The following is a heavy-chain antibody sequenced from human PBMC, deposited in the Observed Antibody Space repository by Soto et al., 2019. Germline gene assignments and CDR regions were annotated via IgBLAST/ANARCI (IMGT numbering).Heavy chain of an antibody. CDR3: AKGGRQWLVTSDGNY. J-gene: IGHJ4*02. CDR1: GFTFSDYA. CDR2: VSHDGRNT. Sequence: VQLVESGGGVVQPGRSLRLSCAASGFTFSDYAMHWVRQAPGKGLEWVAVVSHDGRNTHYADSVKGRFPISRESSKYTVSLEMTSLRAEDTAVYYCAKGGRQWLVTSDGNYWGQGALVTVPS. V-gene: IGHV3-30*18. D-gene: IGHD6-19*01.